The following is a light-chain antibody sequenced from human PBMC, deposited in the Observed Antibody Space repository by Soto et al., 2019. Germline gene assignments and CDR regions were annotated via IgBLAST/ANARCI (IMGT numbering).Light chain of an antibody. V-gene: IGKV1-5*01. CDR2: DAS. J-gene: IGKJ1*01. Sequence: DIQMTQSPSTLSASVGDRVTITCRASQSISSWLAWYQQKPGKAPKLLIYDASSLESGVPSRFSGSGSGTEFPLTISSLQPDDFATYSCQQGGTFGQGTKVEIK. CDR3: QQGGT. CDR1: QSISSW.